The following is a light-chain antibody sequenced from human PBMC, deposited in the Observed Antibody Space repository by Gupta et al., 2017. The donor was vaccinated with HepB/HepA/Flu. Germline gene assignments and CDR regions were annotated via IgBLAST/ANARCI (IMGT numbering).Light chain of an antibody. CDR2: LGS. CDR1: QSLLHSNGYNY. J-gene: IGKJ5*01. CDR3: MQARQTPIT. Sequence: ISCRSSQSLLHSNGYNYLDWYLQKPGQSPQLLIYLGSNRASGVPDRFSGSGSGRDFTLKISRVEADDVGVYYCMQARQTPITFGQGTRLEIK. V-gene: IGKV2-28*01.